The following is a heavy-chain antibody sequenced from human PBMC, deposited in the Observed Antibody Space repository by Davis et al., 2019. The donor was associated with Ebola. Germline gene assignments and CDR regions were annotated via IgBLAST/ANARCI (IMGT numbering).Heavy chain of an antibody. D-gene: IGHD1-1*01. CDR1: GGSFSRSY. J-gene: IGHJ4*02. CDR2: VSHSGTT. V-gene: IGHV4-59*01. CDR3: ARLNPNDRGYFDH. Sequence: SETLSLTCTFSGGSFSRSYWSWIRQPPGKGLEWMGYVSHSGTTKFNPSLKTRVAISIDSSTNQVSLSLNSVTAADTAVYFCARLNPNDRGYFDHWGQGILVTVPS.